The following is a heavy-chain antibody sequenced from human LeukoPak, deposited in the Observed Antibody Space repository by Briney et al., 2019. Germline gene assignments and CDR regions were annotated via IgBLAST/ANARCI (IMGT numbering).Heavy chain of an antibody. CDR2: IDSTSTYI. J-gene: IGHJ4*02. Sequence: KPGRSLRLSCAASGLTFRSYGMHWVRQAPGKGLEWVSSIDSTSTYIFYADSLKGRVTISRDNAKNSLILHMNSLRAEDTAVYYCVAAAGYYFDYWGQGTLVTVSS. D-gene: IGHD6-25*01. CDR1: GLTFRSYG. CDR3: VAAAGYYFDY. V-gene: IGHV3-21*01.